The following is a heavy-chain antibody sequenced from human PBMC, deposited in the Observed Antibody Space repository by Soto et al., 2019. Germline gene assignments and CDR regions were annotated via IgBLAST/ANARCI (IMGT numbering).Heavy chain of an antibody. CDR2: IRGSGDSP. D-gene: IGHD6-19*01. V-gene: IGHV3-23*01. CDR1: GFTFSSYA. Sequence: GSLRLSCALSGFTFSSYAMSWVRQAPGKGLEWVSAIRGSGDSPYYADSVKGRFTISRDNSKNTLYLQMNSLRAEDTAVYYCAKDMGSSGWAYYSYALDVWGQGTTVTVSS. CDR3: AKDMGSSGWAYYSYALDV. J-gene: IGHJ6*02.